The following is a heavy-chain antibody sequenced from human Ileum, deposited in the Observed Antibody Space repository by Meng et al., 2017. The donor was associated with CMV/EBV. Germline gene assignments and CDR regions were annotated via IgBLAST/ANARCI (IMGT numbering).Heavy chain of an antibody. CDR1: GFTFSNYA. D-gene: IGHD4-11*01. CDR3: VGNNYNYYVY. CDR2: ISGSGGNT. Sequence: GESLKISCAASGFTFSNYAMSWVRQAPGKGLEWVSSISGSGGNTYYADSVKGLFTISRDNSKNTLYLQMNSLRAEDTAVYYCVGNNYNYYVYWGQGTRVTGAS. J-gene: IGHJ4*02. V-gene: IGHV3-23*01.